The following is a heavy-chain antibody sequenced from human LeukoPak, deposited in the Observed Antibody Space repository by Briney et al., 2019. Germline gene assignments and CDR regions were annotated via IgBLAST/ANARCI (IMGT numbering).Heavy chain of an antibody. CDR3: ARDPSGSSADY. V-gene: IGHV1-18*04. J-gene: IGHJ4*02. Sequence: GASVKVSCKASGYTFTSYGISWVRQPPGQGLEWMGWIRAYNGNTNYAQNVQGRVTMTTDTSTSTAYMELRSLRSDDTAVYYCARDPSGSSADYWGQGTLATVSS. CDR1: GYTFTSYG. CDR2: IRAYNGNT. D-gene: IGHD6-19*01.